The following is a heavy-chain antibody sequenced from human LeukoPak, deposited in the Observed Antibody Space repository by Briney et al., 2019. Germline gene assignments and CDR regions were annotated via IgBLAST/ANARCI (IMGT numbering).Heavy chain of an antibody. D-gene: IGHD3-10*01. CDR2: IYYSGST. J-gene: IGHJ4*02. V-gene: IGHV4-61*01. CDR1: GGSIRSSSYY. Sequence: SETLSLTCTVSGGSIRSSSYYWSWIRQPPGKGLEWIGYIYYSGSTNYNPSLKSRVTISVDTSKNQFSLKLSSVTAADTAVYYCARGGYGSGSYYIDYWGQGTLVTVSS. CDR3: ARGGYGSGSYYIDY.